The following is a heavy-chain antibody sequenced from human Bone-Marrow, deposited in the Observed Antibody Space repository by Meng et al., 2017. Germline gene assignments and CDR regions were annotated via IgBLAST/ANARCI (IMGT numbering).Heavy chain of an antibody. J-gene: IGHJ6*02. D-gene: IGHD1-26*01. V-gene: IGHV3-21*01. CDR3: ARARSTYYYYGMDV. CDR1: GFTVSSNY. CDR2: ISSSSSYI. Sequence: GESLKISCAASGFTVSSNYMSWVRQAPGKGLEWVSSISSSSSYIYYADSVKGRFTISRDNAKNSLYLQMNSLRAEDTAVYYCARARSTYYYYGMDVWGQGTTVTVSS.